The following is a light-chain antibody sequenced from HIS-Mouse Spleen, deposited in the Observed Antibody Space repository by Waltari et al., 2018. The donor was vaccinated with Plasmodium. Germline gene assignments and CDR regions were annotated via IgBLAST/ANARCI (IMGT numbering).Light chain of an antibody. Sequence: EIVLTQSPATLSLSPGERATLSCRASQRVSSYLAWYQQKPGQAPRLLIYEASNRATGIVARVSGSGSRTDFTLTISSLEPEDFAVYYCQQRSNWPTLTLGGGTKVEIK. V-gene: IGKV3-11*01. J-gene: IGKJ4*01. CDR3: QQRSNWPTLT. CDR2: EAS. CDR1: QRVSSY.